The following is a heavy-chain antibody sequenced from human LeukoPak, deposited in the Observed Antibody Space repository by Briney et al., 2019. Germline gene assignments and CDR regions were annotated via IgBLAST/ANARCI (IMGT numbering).Heavy chain of an antibody. J-gene: IGHJ4*02. CDR1: GFPFSIYG. V-gene: IGHV3-33*01. CDR3: ARADYDVLTGYSGGYFDY. CDR2: IWYDGSKK. D-gene: IGHD3-9*01. Sequence: GGSLRLSCAASGFPFSIYGMHWVRQAPGKGLEWVAVIWYDGSKKYYADSVKARFTISRDNTENTVYLQMNSLRAEDTAVYYCARADYDVLTGYSGGYFDYWGQGTLVTVSS.